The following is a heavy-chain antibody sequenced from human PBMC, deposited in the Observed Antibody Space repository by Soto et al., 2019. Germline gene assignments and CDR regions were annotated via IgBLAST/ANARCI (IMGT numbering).Heavy chain of an antibody. J-gene: IGHJ4*02. CDR3: ARVDSSGSYFDY. CDR1: GGSISSGDYS. D-gene: IGHD3-22*01. CDR2: IYHSGST. V-gene: IGHV4-30-2*01. Sequence: SETLSLTCAVSGGSISSGDYSWSWIRQPPGKGLEWIGYIYHSGSTYYNPSLKSRVTISADTSKNQFSLKLNSVTAADTAVYYCARVDSSGSYFDYWGQGTLVTVSS.